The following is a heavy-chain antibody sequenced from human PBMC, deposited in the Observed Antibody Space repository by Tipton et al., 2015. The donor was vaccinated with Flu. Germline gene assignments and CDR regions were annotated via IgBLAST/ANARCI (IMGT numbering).Heavy chain of an antibody. CDR2: IHRSGST. CDR3: ARRDYSNYVSDPKNCFDP. CDR1: GDSIRSDYF. J-gene: IGHJ5*02. D-gene: IGHD4-11*01. Sequence: TLSLTCAVSGDSIRSDYFWGWIRQPPGKGLEWIATIHRSGSTKYNPSLKSRVTISINTSKNQFSLKVFSVTAADTAVYSCARRDYSNYVSDPKNCFDPWGQGILVTVSS. V-gene: IGHV4-38-2*01.